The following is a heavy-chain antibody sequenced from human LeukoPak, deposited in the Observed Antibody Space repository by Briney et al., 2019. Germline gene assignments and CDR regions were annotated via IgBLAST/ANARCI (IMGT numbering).Heavy chain of an antibody. CDR1: GDSISSYY. V-gene: IGHV4-4*07. Sequence: SETLSLTCDVSGDSISSYYWSWIRQPAGKALEWLGRIYPSGSANYNPSLKSRGTMSVDTSKNQFSLRLSSVTAADTAVYFCARDYSNWYFDLWGRGTLVTVSS. CDR2: IYPSGSA. D-gene: IGHD4-11*01. CDR3: ARDYSNWYFDL. J-gene: IGHJ2*01.